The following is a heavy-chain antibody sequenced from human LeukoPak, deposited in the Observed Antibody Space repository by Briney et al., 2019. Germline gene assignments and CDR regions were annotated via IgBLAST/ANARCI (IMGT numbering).Heavy chain of an antibody. J-gene: IGHJ3*02. CDR2: ISAYNGNT. D-gene: IGHD5-12*01. Sequence: ASVKVSCKASGYTFTSYGISWVRQAPGQGLEWMGWISAYNGNTNYAQKLQGRVTMTTDTSTSTAYKELRSLRSDDTAVYYCARDLSGLSAFEIWGQGTMVTVSS. CDR3: ARDLSGLSAFEI. V-gene: IGHV1-18*01. CDR1: GYTFTSYG.